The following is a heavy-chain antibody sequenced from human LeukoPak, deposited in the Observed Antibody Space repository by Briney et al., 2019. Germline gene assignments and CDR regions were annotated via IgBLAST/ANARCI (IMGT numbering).Heavy chain of an antibody. D-gene: IGHD6-13*01. J-gene: IGHJ4*02. V-gene: IGHV2-5*01. CDR2: IYWNDDK. Sequence: SGPTLVKPTQTLTLTYTLPGFSLRTSGVGVGWIRQPPGKALEWLALIYWNDDKRYSPSLKNRLTITKDTSKNQVVHTMANMDPVDTATYYCAHSSSWYCLNWGQGTLVTVSS. CDR1: GFSLRTSGVG. CDR3: AHSSSWYCLN.